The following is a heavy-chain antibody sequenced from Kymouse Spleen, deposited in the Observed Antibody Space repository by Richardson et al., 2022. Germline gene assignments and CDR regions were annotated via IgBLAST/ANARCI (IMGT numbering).Heavy chain of an antibody. V-gene: IGHV4-34*01. CDR2: INHSGST. CDR3: ARGRGLLWFGELYPHWFDP. D-gene: IGHD3-10*01. Sequence: QVQLQQWGAGLLKPSETLSLTCAVYGGSFSGYYWSWIRQPPGKGLEWIGEINHSGSTNYNPSLKSRVTISVDTSKNQFSLKLSSVTAADTAVYYCARGRGLLWFGELYPHWFDPWGQGTLVTVSS. J-gene: IGHJ5*02. CDR1: GGSFSGYY.